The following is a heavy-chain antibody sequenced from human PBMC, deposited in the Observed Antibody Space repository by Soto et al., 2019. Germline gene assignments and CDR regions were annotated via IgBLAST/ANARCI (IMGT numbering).Heavy chain of an antibody. J-gene: IGHJ4*02. CDR3: AREVVTETTWGSFDS. V-gene: IGHV1-69*01. D-gene: IGHD2-21*02. Sequence: QVHLVQSGADVRKSGSSVRVSCTASGGGTLSNDGISWVRQAPGQGLEWLGRIIPFFGTPDYSQSFQGRLTITADASTGTVYMDLLSLKSDDTAVYYCAREVVTETTWGSFDSWGQGTLVTVSS. CDR1: GGGTLSNDG. CDR2: IIPFFGTP.